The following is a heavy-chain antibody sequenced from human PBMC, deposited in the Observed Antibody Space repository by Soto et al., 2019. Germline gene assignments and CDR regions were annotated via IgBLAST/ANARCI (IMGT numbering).Heavy chain of an antibody. D-gene: IGHD3-22*01. Sequence: GGSLRLSCAASGFTFGSYGMSWVRQAPGKGLEWVSAISGGGSAYYADSVKGRFTITRDNSMNTLYLQMNSLRAEDTAVYYCAKIRAVNDAFDIWGQGTMVTVSS. CDR1: GFTFGSYG. CDR2: ISGGGSA. V-gene: IGHV3-23*01. CDR3: AKIRAVNDAFDI. J-gene: IGHJ3*02.